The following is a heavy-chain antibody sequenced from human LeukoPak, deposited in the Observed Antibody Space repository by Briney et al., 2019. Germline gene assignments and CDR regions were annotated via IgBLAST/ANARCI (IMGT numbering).Heavy chain of an antibody. D-gene: IGHD5-12*01. CDR3: AAEAWISGVDY. Sequence: SVKVSCKASGGTFSSYAISWVRQAPGQGLEWMGRIIPILGIANYAQKFQGRVTITADKSTSTAYMELSSLRSEDTAVYYCAAEAWISGVDYWGQGTLVTVSS. J-gene: IGHJ4*02. V-gene: IGHV1-69*04. CDR2: IIPILGIA. CDR1: GGTFSSYA.